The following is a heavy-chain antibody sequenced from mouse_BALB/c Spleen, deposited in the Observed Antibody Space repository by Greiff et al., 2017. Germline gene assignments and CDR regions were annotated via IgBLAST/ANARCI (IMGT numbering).Heavy chain of an antibody. D-gene: IGHD2-3*01. CDR2: IWSGGST. V-gene: IGHV2-2*02. Sequence: VKLVESGPGLVQPSQSLSITCTVSGFSLTSYGVHWVRQSPGKGLEWLGVIWSGGSTDYNAAFISRLSISKDNSKSQVFFKMNSLQANDTAIYYCARRGVDGYYPWFAYWGQGTLVTVSA. CDR3: ARRGVDGYYPWFAY. J-gene: IGHJ3*01. CDR1: GFSLTSYG.